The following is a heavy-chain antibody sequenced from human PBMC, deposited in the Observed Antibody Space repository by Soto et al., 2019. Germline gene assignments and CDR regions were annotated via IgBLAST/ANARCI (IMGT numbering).Heavy chain of an antibody. Sequence: GASVKVSCKVSGYTLTELSMHWVRQAPGKGLEWMGGFDPEDGETIYAQKFQGRVTMTRNTSISTAYMELSSLRSEDTAVYYCARASGSIAARLFDYWGQGTLVTVSS. V-gene: IGHV1-24*01. CDR1: GYTLTELS. D-gene: IGHD6-6*01. CDR3: ARASGSIAARLFDY. CDR2: FDPEDGET. J-gene: IGHJ4*02.